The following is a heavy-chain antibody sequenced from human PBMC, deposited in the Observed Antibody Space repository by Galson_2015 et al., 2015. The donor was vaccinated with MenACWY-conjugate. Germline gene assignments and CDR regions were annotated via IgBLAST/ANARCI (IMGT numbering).Heavy chain of an antibody. CDR2: INGAGSRA. CDR1: GFTFSSYW. Sequence: SLRLSCAASGFTFSSYWMHRVRQPPGKGLVWVSRINGAGSRAEYADSVEGRFTISRDNAKNTLSLQMNSLRVEDTGVYYCARIWFGEVLEVDGWGQGTLVTVSS. J-gene: IGHJ4*02. D-gene: IGHD3-10*01. V-gene: IGHV3-74*03. CDR3: ARIWFGEVLEVDG.